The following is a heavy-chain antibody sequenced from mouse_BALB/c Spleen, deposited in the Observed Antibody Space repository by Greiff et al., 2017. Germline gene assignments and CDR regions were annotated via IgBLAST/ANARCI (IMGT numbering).Heavy chain of an antibody. J-gene: IGHJ4*01. CDR1: GYTFTSYW. D-gene: IGHD2-10*02. V-gene: IGHV1-5*01. CDR2: IYPGNSDT. CDR3: TRGGYGNYEGAMDY. Sequence: EVQLQQSGTVLARPGASVKMSCKASGYTFTSYWMHWVKQRPGQGLEWIGAIYPGNSDTSYNQKFKGKAKLTAVTSTSTAYMELSSLTNEDSAVYYCTRGGYGNYEGAMDYWGQGTSVTVSS.